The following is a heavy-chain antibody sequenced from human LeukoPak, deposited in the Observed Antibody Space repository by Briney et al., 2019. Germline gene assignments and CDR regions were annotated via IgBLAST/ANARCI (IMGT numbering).Heavy chain of an antibody. Sequence: SETLSLTCTVSGGSISSSDYYWGWIRQPPGKGLEWIGSIYYSVTTYYNPSLKSRVTISVDTSKNQFSLKLNSVTAADTAMYYCAKSGGYGLIDYWGQGTLVTVSS. CDR1: GGSISSSDYY. V-gene: IGHV4-39*01. D-gene: IGHD1-26*01. CDR3: AKSGGYGLIDY. CDR2: IYYSVTT. J-gene: IGHJ4*02.